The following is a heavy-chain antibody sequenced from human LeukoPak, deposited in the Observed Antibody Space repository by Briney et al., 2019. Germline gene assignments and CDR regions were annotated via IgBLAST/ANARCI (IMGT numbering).Heavy chain of an antibody. CDR3: ARALPTTVTNPFFDY. Sequence: ASAKVSCKASGYTFTSYHMHWVRQAPGQGLEWMGIINPDSGSTSYAQKFQGRVTMTRDTSTSTVYMELSSLRSEDTAVCCCARALPTTVTNPFFDYWGQGTLVTVSS. D-gene: IGHD4-11*01. V-gene: IGHV1-46*01. J-gene: IGHJ4*02. CDR1: GYTFTSYH. CDR2: INPDSGST.